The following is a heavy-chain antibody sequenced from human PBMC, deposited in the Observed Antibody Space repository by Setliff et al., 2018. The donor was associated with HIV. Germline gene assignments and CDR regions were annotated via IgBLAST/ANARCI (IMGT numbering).Heavy chain of an antibody. CDR1: GYSINSAHY. D-gene: IGHD3-22*01. CDR2: FHHSGSS. CDR3: ARQGAGYYYDSSDYYTGNGFDI. V-gene: IGHV4-38-2*01. J-gene: IGHJ3*02. Sequence: SETLSLTCAVSGYSINSAHYWGWIRQSPGKGLEWIGGFHHSGSSHYNPSLKSRVTISGQTSKNQFSLKLSSVAAADTAAYYCARQGAGYYYDSSDYYTGNGFDIWGQGTMVTVSS.